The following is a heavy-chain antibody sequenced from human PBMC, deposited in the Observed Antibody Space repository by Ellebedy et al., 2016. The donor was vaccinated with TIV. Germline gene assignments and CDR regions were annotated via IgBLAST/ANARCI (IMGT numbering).Heavy chain of an antibody. V-gene: IGHV4-61*08. Sequence: SETLSLTCTVSGGSISSGGYYWSWIRQHPGKGLEWIGYIYYSGSTNYNPSLKSRVTISVDTSKNQFSLKLSSVTAADTAVYYCARGKLTMVLDYWGQGTLVTVSS. CDR2: IYYSGST. CDR3: ARGKLTMVLDY. CDR1: GGSISSGGYY. D-gene: IGHD4/OR15-4a*01. J-gene: IGHJ4*02.